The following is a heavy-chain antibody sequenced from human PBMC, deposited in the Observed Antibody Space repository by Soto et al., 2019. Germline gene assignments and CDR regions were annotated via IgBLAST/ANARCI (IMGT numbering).Heavy chain of an antibody. J-gene: IGHJ3*02. CDR1: GGTFSSYA. V-gene: IGHV1-69*12. CDR2: IIPIFGTA. Sequence: QVQLVQSGAEVKKPGSSVKVSCKASGGTFSSYAISWVRQAPGQGLEWMGGIIPIFGTANYAQKFQGRVTIXAXXSTSTAYMELSSLRSEDTAVYYCARDRDMMDAFDIWGQGTMVTVSS. CDR3: ARDRDMMDAFDI. D-gene: IGHD2-15*01.